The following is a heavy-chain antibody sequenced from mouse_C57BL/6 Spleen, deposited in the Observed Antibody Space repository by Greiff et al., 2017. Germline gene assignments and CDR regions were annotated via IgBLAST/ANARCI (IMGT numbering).Heavy chain of an antibody. Sequence: LVESGAELVRPGASVTLSCKASGYTFTDYEMHWVKQTPVHGLEWSGAIDPETGGTAYNQKFKGKAILTADKSSSTAYMELRSLTSEDSAVYYCTRWNYGSRGLDYWGQGTTLTVSS. CDR2: IDPETGGT. CDR3: TRWNYGSRGLDY. J-gene: IGHJ2*01. V-gene: IGHV1-15*01. D-gene: IGHD1-1*01. CDR1: GYTFTDYE.